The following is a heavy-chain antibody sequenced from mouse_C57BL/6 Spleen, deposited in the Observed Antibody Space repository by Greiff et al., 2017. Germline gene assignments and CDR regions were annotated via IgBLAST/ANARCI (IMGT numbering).Heavy chain of an antibody. CDR3: ARTMDY. CDR1: GFTFSDYG. CDR2: ISSGSSTI. J-gene: IGHJ4*01. V-gene: IGHV5-17*01. Sequence: DVQLVESGGGLVKPGGSLKLSCAASGFTFSDYGMHWVRQAPEKGLEWVAYISSGSSTIYYADTVQGRFTTSRDNAQNTLFLQMTSVRAEDKAMYYGARTMDYWGKGTSVTVSS.